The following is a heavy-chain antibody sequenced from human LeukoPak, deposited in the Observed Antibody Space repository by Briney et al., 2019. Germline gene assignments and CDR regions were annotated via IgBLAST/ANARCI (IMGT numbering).Heavy chain of an antibody. CDR1: GYTFTSYD. CDR3: ARATGYCSSTSCPPDY. CDR2: INPNSGGT. Sequence: GASVKVSCKASGYTFTSYDINWVRQATGQGIEGMGWINPNSGGTNYAQKFQGRVTMTRDTSISTAYMELRSLRSDDTAVYYCARATGYCSSTSCPPDYWGQGTLVTVSS. D-gene: IGHD2-2*01. V-gene: IGHV1-2*02. J-gene: IGHJ4*02.